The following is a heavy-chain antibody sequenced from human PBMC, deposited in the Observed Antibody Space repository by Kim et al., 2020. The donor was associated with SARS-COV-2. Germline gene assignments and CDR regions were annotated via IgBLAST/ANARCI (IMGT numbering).Heavy chain of an antibody. CDR1: GGSISSSSYY. V-gene: IGHV4-39*02. CDR2: IYYSGST. D-gene: IGHD6-19*01. CDR3: ARDLGSGWYFGYGMDV. J-gene: IGHJ6*02. Sequence: SETLSLTCTVSGGSISSSSYYWGWIRQPPGKGLEWIGSIYYSGSTYYNPSLKSRVTISVDTSKNQFSLKLSSVTAADTAVYYCARDLGSGWYFGYGMDVWGQGTKVTVSS.